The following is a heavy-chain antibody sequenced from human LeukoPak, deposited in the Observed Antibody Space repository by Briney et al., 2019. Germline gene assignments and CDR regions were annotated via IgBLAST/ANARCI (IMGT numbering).Heavy chain of an antibody. J-gene: IGHJ5*02. CDR3: ARDRGGWFDP. V-gene: IGHV3-21*01. CDR1: GFTFSTYS. D-gene: IGHD3-16*01. CDR2: ISSGSSYI. Sequence: GGSLRLSCAASGFTFSTYSMNWVRQAPGKGLEWVSSISSGSSYIYYADSVKGRFTISRDNAKNSLCLQMNSLRAEDTAVYYCARDRGGWFDPWGQGTLVTVSS.